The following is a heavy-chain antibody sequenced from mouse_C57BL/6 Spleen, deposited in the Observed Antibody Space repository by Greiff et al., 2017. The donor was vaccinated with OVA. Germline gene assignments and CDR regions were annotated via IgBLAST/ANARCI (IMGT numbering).Heavy chain of an antibody. D-gene: IGHD3-3*01. CDR3: ARGGTGFYYYAMDY. CDR1: GYTFTSYD. CDR2: IYPRDGST. Sequence: QVQLQQSGPELVKPGASVKLSCKASGYTFTSYDINWVKQRPGQGLEWIGWIYPRDGSTKYNEKFKGKATLTVDTSSSTAYMELHSLTSEDSAVYFFARGGTGFYYYAMDYWGQGTSVTVSS. J-gene: IGHJ4*01. V-gene: IGHV1-85*01.